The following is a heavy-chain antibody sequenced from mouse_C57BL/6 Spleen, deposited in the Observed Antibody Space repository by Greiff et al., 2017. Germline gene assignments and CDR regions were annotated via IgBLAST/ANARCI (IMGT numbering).Heavy chain of an antibody. J-gene: IGHJ4*01. CDR2: INPNNGGT. Sequence: EVQLQQSGPELVKPGASVKISCKASGYTFTDYYMNWVKQSHGKSLEWIGDINPNNGGTSYNQKFKGKATLTVDKSSSTAYMELRSLTSEDSAVYYCARGELNYYAMDYWGQGTSVTVSS. CDR1: GYTFTDYY. V-gene: IGHV1-26*01. CDR3: ARGELNYYAMDY.